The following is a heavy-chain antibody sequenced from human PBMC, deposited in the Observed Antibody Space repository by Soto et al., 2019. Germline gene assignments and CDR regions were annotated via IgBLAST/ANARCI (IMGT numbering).Heavy chain of an antibody. Sequence: EVQLVESGGGLVQPGGSLRLSCAASGFTFSSYNMNWVRQAPGKGLEWVSYISSSSTTIHYGDSVKGRFTISRDNAKNSLYLQMNSRRAEDTAVYYCARGVGYCSGGSCYLDSWGQGTLVTVSS. J-gene: IGHJ4*02. CDR2: ISSSSTTI. V-gene: IGHV3-48*01. D-gene: IGHD2-15*01. CDR1: GFTFSSYN. CDR3: ARGVGYCSGGSCYLDS.